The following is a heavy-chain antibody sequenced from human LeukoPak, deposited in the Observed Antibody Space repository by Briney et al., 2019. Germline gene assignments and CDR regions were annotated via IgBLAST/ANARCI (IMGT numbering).Heavy chain of an antibody. Sequence: SETLSLTCTVSGASISTYYWSWIRQPPGQGLEWIGYIDYSGTTNYNPSLKSRVTMSIDTSKNQFSLKLSSVTAADTAVYYCARVGAGCFDFWGQGTMVTVSP. D-gene: IGHD1-26*01. CDR3: ARVGAGCFDF. J-gene: IGHJ3*01. V-gene: IGHV4-59*01. CDR1: GASISTYY. CDR2: IDYSGTT.